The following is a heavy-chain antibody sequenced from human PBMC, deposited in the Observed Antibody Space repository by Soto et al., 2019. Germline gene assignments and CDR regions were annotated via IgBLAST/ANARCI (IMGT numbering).Heavy chain of an antibody. V-gene: IGHV1-58*01. CDR1: GFTFTSSA. D-gene: IGHD5-18*01. Sequence: QMQLVQSGPEVKKPGTSVKVSCKASGFTFTSSAVQWVRQARGQRLEWIGWIVVGSGNTNYAQKFQERATITRDMPTSTPHTELSSPTSDDTAVQSCPALPVTDFHLCSHFAYSGHPPLLTFSS. CDR3: PALPVTDFHLCSHFAY. J-gene: IGHJ4*01. CDR2: IVVGSGNT.